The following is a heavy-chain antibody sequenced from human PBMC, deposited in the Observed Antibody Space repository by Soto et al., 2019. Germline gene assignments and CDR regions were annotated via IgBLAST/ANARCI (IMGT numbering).Heavy chain of an antibody. CDR1: GDSFSSNSAA. V-gene: IGHV6-1*01. CDR2: TYYRSKLYN. Sequence: PSQTLSLTCAISGDSFSSNSAAWNWIRQSPSRGLEWLGRTYYRSKLYNDYVVSVKSRITINPDTSKNQFSLQLNSVTPEDTAIYYCARGPEYFNSSGFDYWGQGTLVTVSS. J-gene: IGHJ4*02. D-gene: IGHD6-6*01. CDR3: ARGPEYFNSSGFDY.